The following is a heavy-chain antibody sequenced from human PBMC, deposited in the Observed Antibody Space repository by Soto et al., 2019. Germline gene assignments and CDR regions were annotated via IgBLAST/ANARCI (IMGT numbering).Heavy chain of an antibody. D-gene: IGHD3-22*01. CDR2: IIPIFGTA. CDR3: ARGGYFVVRGFDP. J-gene: IGHJ5*02. CDR1: GGTFSSYA. Sequence: QAQLVQSGAEVKKPGSSVKVSCKASGGTFSSYAISWVRQAPGQGLEWMGGIIPIFGTANYAQKVQGRVTITADESTSTAYMGLSSRRSEDTAVYYCARGGYFVVRGFDPWGQGTLVIVSA. V-gene: IGHV1-69*12.